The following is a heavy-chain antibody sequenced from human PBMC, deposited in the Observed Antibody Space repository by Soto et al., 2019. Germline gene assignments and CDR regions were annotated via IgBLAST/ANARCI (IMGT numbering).Heavy chain of an antibody. J-gene: IGHJ6*02. V-gene: IGHV3-15*07. CDR1: GFTFSNAW. CDR3: TVQTPSSLWFGANYYGMDV. Sequence: GGSLRLSCAASGFTFSNAWMNWVRQAPGKGLEWVGRIKSKTDGGTTDYAAPVKGRFTISRDDSKNTLYLQMNSLKTEDTAVYYCTVQTPSSLWFGANYYGMDVWGQGTTVTVSS. D-gene: IGHD3-10*01. CDR2: IKSKTDGGTT.